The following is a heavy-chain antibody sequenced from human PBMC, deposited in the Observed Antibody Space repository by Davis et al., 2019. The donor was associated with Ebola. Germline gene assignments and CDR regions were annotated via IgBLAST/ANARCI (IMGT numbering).Heavy chain of an antibody. D-gene: IGHD1-26*01. CDR1: GFTFEDFA. CDR2: INWNGGST. Sequence: PGGSLRLSCATSGFTFEDFAMSWVRQVPGKGLEWVSGINWNGGSTGYVDSVKGRFTISRDNAKNSLYLQMNSLRAEDTAVYYCMRWSLYSGHDCDLWGQGTLVTVSS. J-gene: IGHJ5*02. V-gene: IGHV3-20*04. CDR3: MRWSLYSGHDCDL.